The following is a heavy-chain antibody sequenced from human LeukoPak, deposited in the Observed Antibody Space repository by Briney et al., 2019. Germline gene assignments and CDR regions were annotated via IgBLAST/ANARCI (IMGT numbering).Heavy chain of an antibody. CDR3: ARYPWSGYYFDY. J-gene: IGHJ4*02. D-gene: IGHD3-3*01. CDR2: IKQDGSDK. CDR1: GFSFSNYW. Sequence: GGFLRLSCVGSGFSFSNYWMSWVRQAPGKGLEWVANIKQDGSDKNHVDSVKGRFSVSRDNARNSLYLQMNTLRAEDTAVYYCARYPWSGYYFDYWGQGTLVTVSS. V-gene: IGHV3-7*01.